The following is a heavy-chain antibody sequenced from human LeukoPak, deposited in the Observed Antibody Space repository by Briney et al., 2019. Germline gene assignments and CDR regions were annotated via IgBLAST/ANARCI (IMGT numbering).Heavy chain of an antibody. J-gene: IGHJ4*02. V-gene: IGHV5-51*01. CDR1: GYNFTNSW. CDR2: IYAGDSDT. Sequence: GESLKISCKGSGYNFTNSWIAWVGQMPGKGLEWMGIIYAGDSDTTVSPSFKGHVTISADKSNRTAYRQWSSLKASDTATYYCARRPVGFGQYYFDYWGQGALVT. CDR3: ARRPVGFGQYYFDY. D-gene: IGHD3/OR15-3a*01.